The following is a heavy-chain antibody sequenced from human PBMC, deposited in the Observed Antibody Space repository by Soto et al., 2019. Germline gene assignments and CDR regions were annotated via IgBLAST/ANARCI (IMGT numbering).Heavy chain of an antibody. J-gene: IGHJ4*02. CDR1: GDSISSSNYF. D-gene: IGHD3-22*01. CDR3: ARYYYDSSGYNR. CDR2: IYYSGST. Sequence: LSLTCTVSGDSISSSNYFWGWIRQPPGKGLEWIGTIYYSGSTYYNPSLKSRVTISVDTSKNQFSLKLSSVTAADTAVYYCARYYYDSSGYNRWGQGTLVTVSS. V-gene: IGHV4-39*01.